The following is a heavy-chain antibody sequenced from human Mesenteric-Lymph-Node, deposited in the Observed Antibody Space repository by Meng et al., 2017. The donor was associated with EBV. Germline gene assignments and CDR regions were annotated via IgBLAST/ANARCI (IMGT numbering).Heavy chain of an antibody. CDR2: IYYSGNT. CDR1: GDSSSNNLYY. J-gene: IGHJ5*02. CDR3: ARYSSSSGWLDP. Sequence: QGQLQGSVPCLVKSSETLSLTCTVSGDSSSNNLYYWGWIRQPPGKGLEWIGIIYYSGNTYYSPSLKSRVTISVDTSKNQFSLQLNSVTAADTAVYYCARYSSSSGWLDPWGQGTLVTVSS. D-gene: IGHD6-19*01. V-gene: IGHV4-39*07.